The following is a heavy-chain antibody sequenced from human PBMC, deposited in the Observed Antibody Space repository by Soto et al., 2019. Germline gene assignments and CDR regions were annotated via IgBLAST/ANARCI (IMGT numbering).Heavy chain of an antibody. CDR1: GFTFSSYW. CDR3: ARTKFNCNYPRNPSRIDY. V-gene: IGHV3-74*01. Sequence: GGSLRLSFAASGFTFSSYWMHWVRQAPGKGLVWVSRINSDGSSTSYADSVKGRFTISRDNAKNTLYLQMNSLRAEDTAVYYCARTKFNCNYPRNPSRIDYWGQGTLVTVSS. CDR2: INSDGSST. D-gene: IGHD1-7*01. J-gene: IGHJ4*02.